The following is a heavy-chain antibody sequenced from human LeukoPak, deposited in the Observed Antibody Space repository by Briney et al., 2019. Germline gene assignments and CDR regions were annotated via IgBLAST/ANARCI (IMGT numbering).Heavy chain of an antibody. CDR3: ARGDWFDS. V-gene: IGHV3-74*01. J-gene: IGHJ5*01. CDR2: VKSDGSST. CDR1: GFSFSGYW. Sequence: GGFLRLSCAASGFSFSGYWMHWVRQAPGKGLVWVSRVKSDGSSTSYADSVKGRFTISRDNTKNTLYLQMNSLRAEDTAVYYCARGDWFDSWGQGTLVTVSS.